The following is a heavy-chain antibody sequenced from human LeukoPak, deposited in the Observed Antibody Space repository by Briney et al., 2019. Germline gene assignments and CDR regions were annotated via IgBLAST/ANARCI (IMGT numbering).Heavy chain of an antibody. CDR2: IYSGGST. D-gene: IGHD6-19*01. V-gene: IGHV3-53*01. J-gene: IGHJ4*02. CDR1: GFTVSSNY. Sequence: GGSLRLSCAAPGFTVSSNYMSWVRQAPGKGLEWVSVIYSGGSTYYADSVKGRFTISRDNAKNSLYLQMNSLRAEDTAVYYCARLGSIAVAGIPDYWGQGTLVTVSS. CDR3: ARLGSIAVAGIPDY.